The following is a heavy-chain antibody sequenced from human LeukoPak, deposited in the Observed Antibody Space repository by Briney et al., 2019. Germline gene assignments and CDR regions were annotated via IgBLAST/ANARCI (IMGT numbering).Heavy chain of an antibody. D-gene: IGHD2-2*01. CDR1: GFTFSSYS. J-gene: IGHJ3*02. CDR3: ARDGYQLVHDAFDI. CDR2: ISSSSSYI. Sequence: PGRSLRLSCAASGFTFSSYSMNWVRQAPGKGLEWVSSISSSSSYIYYADSVKGRFTISRDNAKNSLYLQMNSLRAEDTAVYYCARDGYQLVHDAFDIWGQGTMVAVSS. V-gene: IGHV3-21*01.